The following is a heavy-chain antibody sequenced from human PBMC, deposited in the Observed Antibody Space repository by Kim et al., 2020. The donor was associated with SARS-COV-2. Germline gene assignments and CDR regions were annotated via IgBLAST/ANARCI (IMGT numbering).Heavy chain of an antibody. J-gene: IGHJ4*02. CDR1: GFTFNSYV. CDR3: SKGLVSGGNMPSDY. D-gene: IGHD2-15*01. V-gene: IGHV3-23*01. Sequence: GGSLRLSCAASGFTFNSYVIRWVRQAPGKGLEWVSSINESGDRTFYPDSVKGRFIISRDNTKNTLYLQMNTLRADDTAVYYCSKGLVSGGNMPSDYGGQGTLVTVSS. CDR2: INESGDRT.